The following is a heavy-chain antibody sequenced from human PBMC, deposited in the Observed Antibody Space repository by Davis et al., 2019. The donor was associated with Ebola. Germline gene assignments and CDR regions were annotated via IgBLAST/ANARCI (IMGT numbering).Heavy chain of an antibody. CDR2: MNPTSGNT. CDR1: GYTFTTYD. D-gene: IGHD2-2*01. J-gene: IGHJ3*02. CDR3: ATGRSGAAAMWHDAFDI. V-gene: IGHV1-8*01. Sequence: ASVQVSCKASGYTFTTYDINWVRQATGQGRERRGWMNPTSGNTGYAQKFQGRATMTRNTSISTAYMELSSLRPEDTAVYYCATGRSGAAAMWHDAFDIWGQGTMVTVSS.